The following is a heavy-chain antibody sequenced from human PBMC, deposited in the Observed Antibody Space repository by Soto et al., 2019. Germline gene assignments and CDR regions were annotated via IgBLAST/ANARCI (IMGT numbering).Heavy chain of an antibody. CDR3: ARGVQDIVVVVAGIHFDY. V-gene: IGHV4-31*03. CDR1: GGSISSGGYY. J-gene: IGHJ4*02. CDR2: IYYSGST. D-gene: IGHD2-15*01. Sequence: SETLSFTCTVSGGSISSGGYYWSWIRQHPGKGLEWIGYIYYSGSTYYNPSLKSRVTISVDTSKNQFSLKLSSVTAADTAVYYCARGVQDIVVVVAGIHFDYWGQGTLVTVSS.